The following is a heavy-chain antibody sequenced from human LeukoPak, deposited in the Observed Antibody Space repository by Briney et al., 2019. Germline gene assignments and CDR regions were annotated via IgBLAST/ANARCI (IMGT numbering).Heavy chain of an antibody. CDR3: AKDYSSSWYEYFQH. CDR1: GFTFSSYA. J-gene: IGHJ1*01. D-gene: IGHD6-13*01. Sequence: GGSLRLSCAASGFTFSSYAISWVRQAPRTGLEWDSAISGSGGRTYYADSVKGRFTISRDNSKNTLYLQMNSLRAEDTAVYYCAKDYSSSWYEYFQHWGQGTLVTVSS. V-gene: IGHV3-23*01. CDR2: ISGSGGRT.